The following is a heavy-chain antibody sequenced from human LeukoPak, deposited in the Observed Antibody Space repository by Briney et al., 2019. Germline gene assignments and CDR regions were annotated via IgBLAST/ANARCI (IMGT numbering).Heavy chain of an antibody. CDR1: GYSISSTYY. Sequence: SETLSLTCTVSGYSISSTYYGAWIRQPPGKRLEWIATISHSGSTYYTPSLKSRLTISLDTSKNHFSLRLSSVTAADTAVYYCARVNAPVATFDYWGLGILVTISS. CDR2: ISHSGST. V-gene: IGHV4-38-2*02. CDR3: ARVNAPVATFDY. J-gene: IGHJ4*02. D-gene: IGHD1-1*01.